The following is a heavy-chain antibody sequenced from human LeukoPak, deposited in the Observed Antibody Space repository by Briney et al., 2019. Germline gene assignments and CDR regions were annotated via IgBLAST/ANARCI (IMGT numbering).Heavy chain of an antibody. V-gene: IGHV3-30*18. CDR3: ANAITIFGVVRPFFDY. J-gene: IGHJ4*02. CDR2: ISYDGSNK. CDR1: GFTFSSYG. Sequence: GGSLRLSRAASGFTFSSYGMHWVRQAPGKGLEWVAVISYDGSNKYYADSVKGRFTISRDNSKNTLYLQMNSLRAEDTAVYYCANAITIFGVVRPFFDYWGQGTLVTVSS. D-gene: IGHD3-3*01.